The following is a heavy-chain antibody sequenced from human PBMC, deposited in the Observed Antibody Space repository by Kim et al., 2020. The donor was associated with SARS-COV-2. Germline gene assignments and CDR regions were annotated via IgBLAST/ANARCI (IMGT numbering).Heavy chain of an antibody. CDR1: GGSISSSSYY. D-gene: IGHD1-26*01. CDR2: IYYSGST. Sequence: SETLSLTCTVSGGSISSSSYYWGWIRQPPGKGLEWIGSIYYSGSTYYNPSLKSRVTISVDTSKNQFSLKLSSVTAADTAVYYCARPRRRELKDAFDIWGQGTMVTVSS. CDR3: ARPRRRELKDAFDI. V-gene: IGHV4-39*01. J-gene: IGHJ3*02.